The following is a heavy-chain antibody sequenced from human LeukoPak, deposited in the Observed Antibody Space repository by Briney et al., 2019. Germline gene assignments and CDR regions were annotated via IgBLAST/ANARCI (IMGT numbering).Heavy chain of an antibody. V-gene: IGHV3-30-3*01. D-gene: IGHD6-19*01. J-gene: IGHJ4*02. CDR1: GFTFSSYA. Sequence: GGSLRLSCAASGFTFSSYAMHWVRQAPGKGLEWVAVISYDGSNKYYADSVKGRFTISRDNSKNTLYLQMNSLRAEDTAVYYCARDPIAVAGLWYYFDYWGQGTLVTVSS. CDR2: ISYDGSNK. CDR3: ARDPIAVAGLWYYFDY.